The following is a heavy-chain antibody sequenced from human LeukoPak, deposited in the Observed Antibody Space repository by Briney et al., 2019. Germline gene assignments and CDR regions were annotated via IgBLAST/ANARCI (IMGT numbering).Heavy chain of an antibody. J-gene: IGHJ3*02. D-gene: IGHD3-3*01. V-gene: IGHV4-4*07. CDR2: IYTSGST. CDR1: GGSISSYY. Sequence: SETPSLTCTVSGGSISSYYWSWIRQPAGKELEWIGRIYTSGSTNYNPSLKSRVTMSVDTSKNQFSLKLSSVTAADTAVYYCARVYYDFWSGYHWAFDIWGQGTMVTVSS. CDR3: ARVYYDFWSGYHWAFDI.